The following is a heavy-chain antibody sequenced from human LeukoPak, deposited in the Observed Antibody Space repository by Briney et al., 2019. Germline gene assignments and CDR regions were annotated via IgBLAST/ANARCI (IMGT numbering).Heavy chain of an antibody. J-gene: IGHJ4*02. V-gene: IGHV4-59*01. CDR1: GGSISSYY. Sequence: SETLSLTCTVSGGSISSYYWSWIRQPPGKGLEWIGYIYYSGSTNYNPSPKSRVTISVDTSKNQFSLKLSSVTAADTAVYYCARDSSMTNFDYWGQGTLVTVSS. CDR2: IYYSGST. D-gene: IGHD4-17*01. CDR3: ARDSSMTNFDY.